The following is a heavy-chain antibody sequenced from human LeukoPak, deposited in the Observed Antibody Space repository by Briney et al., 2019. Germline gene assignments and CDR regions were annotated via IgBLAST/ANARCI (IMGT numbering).Heavy chain of an antibody. CDR2: MNPNSGNT. CDR3: ARARSTFGGVINY. D-gene: IGHD3-16*02. V-gene: IGHV1-8*01. CDR1: GYTFTSYD. J-gene: IGHJ4*02. Sequence: KPGATVKVSCKASGYTFTSYDINWVRQATGQGLEWMGWMNPNSGNTGYAQKFQGRVTMTRNTSISTDYMELSSLRSEDTAVYYCARARSTFGGVINYWGQGTLVTVSS.